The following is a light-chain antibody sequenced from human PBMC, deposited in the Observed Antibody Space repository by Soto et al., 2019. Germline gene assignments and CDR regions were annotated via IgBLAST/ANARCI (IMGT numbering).Light chain of an antibody. CDR2: EVT. CDR1: SSDVGGYNY. J-gene: IGLJ1*01. CDR3: SSYTTSRTYV. V-gene: IGLV2-14*01. Sequence: QSALTQPASVSGSPGQSITISCTGTSSDVGGYNYVSWYQQHPGKAPKVVIYEVTDRPSGVPNRFSGSKSGNTASLTISGLQAEDEADYYCSSYTTSRTYVFGTGTKVTVL.